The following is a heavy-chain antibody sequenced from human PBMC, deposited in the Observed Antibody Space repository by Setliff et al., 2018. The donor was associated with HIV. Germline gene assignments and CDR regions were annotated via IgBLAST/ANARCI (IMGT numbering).Heavy chain of an antibody. Sequence: SETLFLTCAVFDGSRSGIHWSWIRQPPGKGLEWIAEINFGGGTNHNPSLKSRVTISVETSKSHVSLMLRSVTAADTAVYYCARAGNYGAFDGFDIWGQGTMVTVSS. J-gene: IGHJ3*02. V-gene: IGHV4-34*01. CDR3: ARAGNYGAFDGFDI. CDR2: INFGGGT. D-gene: IGHD1-7*01. CDR1: DGSRSGIH.